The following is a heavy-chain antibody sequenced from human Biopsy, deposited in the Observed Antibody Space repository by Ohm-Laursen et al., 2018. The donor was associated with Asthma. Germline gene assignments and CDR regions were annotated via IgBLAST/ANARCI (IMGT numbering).Heavy chain of an antibody. CDR1: GGSFSSNY. CDR3: ARDSSSRLSQWELLVSGGKRAHSYYGMDV. D-gene: IGHD1-26*01. CDR2: THHSGDT. V-gene: IGHV4-34*01. J-gene: IGHJ6*02. Sequence: SDTLSLTCAVYGGSFSSNYWSWIRQTPGKGLEWLGDTHHSGDTNYNPSLSSRLTLSVDTSKNQFSLRLTSVTAADTAVYYCARDSSSRLSQWELLVSGGKRAHSYYGMDVWGQGTTVTVSS.